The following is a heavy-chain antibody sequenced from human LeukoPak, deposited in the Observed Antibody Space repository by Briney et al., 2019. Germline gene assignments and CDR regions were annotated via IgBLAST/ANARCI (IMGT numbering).Heavy chain of an antibody. CDR1: GFTFSSYA. CDR3: AKKEYYYDSSGYYYGAFDI. Sequence: PGGSLRLSCAASGFTFSSYAMSWVRQAPGKGLEWVSAISGSGGSTYYADSVKGRFTISRDNSKNTLYLQMNSLRAEDTAVYYCAKKEYYYDSSGYYYGAFDIWGQGTMVTVSS. J-gene: IGHJ3*02. V-gene: IGHV3-23*01. CDR2: ISGSGGST. D-gene: IGHD3-22*01.